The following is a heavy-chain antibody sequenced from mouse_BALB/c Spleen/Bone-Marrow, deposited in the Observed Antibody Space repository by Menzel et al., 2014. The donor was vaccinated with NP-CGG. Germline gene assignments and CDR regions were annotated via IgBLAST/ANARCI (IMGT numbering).Heavy chain of an antibody. CDR1: GFTFTDYY. CDR3: ARDSRSTVSHFDY. V-gene: IGHV7-3*02. Sequence: EVKLVESGGGLVQPGGSLRLSCATSGFTFTDYYMNWVRQPPGKALEWLGFIRNKANGYTTEYSAPVKGRFTISRDNSQSILYLQMNTLRAEDSATYCCARDSRSTVSHFDYWGQGTTLTVSS. J-gene: IGHJ2*01. D-gene: IGHD1-1*01. CDR2: IRNKANGYTT.